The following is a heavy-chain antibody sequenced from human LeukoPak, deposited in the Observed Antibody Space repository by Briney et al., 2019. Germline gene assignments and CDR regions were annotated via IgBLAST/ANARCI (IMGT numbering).Heavy chain of an antibody. V-gene: IGHV4-39*01. CDR3: ARQGYYFDY. CDR1: GFTVSSNY. J-gene: IGHJ4*02. Sequence: GSLRLSCAASGFTVSSNYMSWVRQPPGKGLEWIGSIYYSGSTYYNPSLKSRVTISVDTSKNQFSLKLSSVTAADTAVYYCARQGYYFDYWGQGTLVTVSS. CDR2: IYYSGST.